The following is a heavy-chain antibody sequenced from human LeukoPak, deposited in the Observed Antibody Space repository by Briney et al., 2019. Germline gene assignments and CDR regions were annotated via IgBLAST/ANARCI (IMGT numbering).Heavy chain of an antibody. D-gene: IGHD6-19*01. CDR1: GFTFDDYG. Sequence: PGGSLRLSCAASGFTFDDYGMSWVRQAPGKGLEWVSGINWNGGSTGYADSVKGRFTISRDNAKNSLYLQMSSLRAEDTALYHCARADSSGWYPFDYWGQGTLVTVSS. J-gene: IGHJ4*02. CDR3: ARADSSGWYPFDY. CDR2: INWNGGST. V-gene: IGHV3-20*01.